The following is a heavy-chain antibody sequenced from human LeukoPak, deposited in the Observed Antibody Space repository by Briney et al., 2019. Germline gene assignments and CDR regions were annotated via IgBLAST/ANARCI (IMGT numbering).Heavy chain of an antibody. CDR3: ARGRRIFGVVFGAFDI. V-gene: IGHV4-30-4*02. Sequence: SETLSLTCTVSGGSISSGDYYWSWIRQPPGKGLEWIGYIYYSGSTYYNPSLKSRVTISVDTSKNQFSLKLSSVTAADTAVYYCARGRRIFGVVFGAFDIWGQGTMVTVSS. CDR2: IYYSGST. D-gene: IGHD3-3*01. J-gene: IGHJ3*02. CDR1: GGSISSGDYY.